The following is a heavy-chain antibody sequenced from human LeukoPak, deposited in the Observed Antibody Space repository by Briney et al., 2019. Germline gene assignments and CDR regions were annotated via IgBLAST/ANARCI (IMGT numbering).Heavy chain of an antibody. CDR2: IIPIFGTA. V-gene: IGHV1-69*13. CDR1: GYTFTGYY. Sequence: SVKVSCKASGYTFTGYYMHWVRQAPRQGLEWMGGIIPIFGTANYAQKFQGRVTITADESTSTAYMELSSLRSEDTAVYYCAIQSVAAAGTRDYWGQGTLVTVSS. D-gene: IGHD6-13*01. CDR3: AIQSVAAAGTRDY. J-gene: IGHJ4*02.